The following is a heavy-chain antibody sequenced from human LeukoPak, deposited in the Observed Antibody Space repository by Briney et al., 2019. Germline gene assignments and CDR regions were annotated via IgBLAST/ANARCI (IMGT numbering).Heavy chain of an antibody. V-gene: IGHV3-21*01. CDR2: ISSGSTYI. J-gene: IGHJ4*02. CDR3: ASDPYRGGPLGY. D-gene: IGHD3-16*01. Sequence: GGSLRLSCAASGLPFNSYTLNWVRQVPGKGLEWVSSISSGSTYIYYADSVRGRFTISRDSAKNSLYLQMNSLRAEDTAVYYCASDPYRGGPLGYWGQGTLVTVSS. CDR1: GLPFNSYT.